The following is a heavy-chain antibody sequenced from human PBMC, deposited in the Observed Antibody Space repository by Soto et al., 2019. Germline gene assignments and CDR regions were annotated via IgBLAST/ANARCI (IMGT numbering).Heavy chain of an antibody. Sequence: KPSETLSLTCTVSGGSISSYYWSWIRQPAGKGLEWIGRIYTSGSTNYNPSLKSRVTMSVDTSKNQFSLKLSSVTAADTAVYYCARNGLYGQQLVDRSNWFDPWGQGTLVTVSS. CDR1: GGSISSYY. CDR2: IYTSGST. V-gene: IGHV4-4*07. D-gene: IGHD6-13*01. J-gene: IGHJ5*02. CDR3: ARNGLYGQQLVDRSNWFDP.